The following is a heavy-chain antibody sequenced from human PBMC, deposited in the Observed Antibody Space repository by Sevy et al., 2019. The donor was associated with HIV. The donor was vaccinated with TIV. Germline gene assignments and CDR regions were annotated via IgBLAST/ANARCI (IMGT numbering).Heavy chain of an antibody. CDR1: GFTFRTYS. Sequence: GGSLRLSCAASGFTFRTYSMNWVRQAPGKGLEWLSSISDDSRYIYYSDSVKGRFTISRANAKNLLYLQMNNLRVEEKAIYYCARDFTIFGVVSGIDYWGQGNLVTVSS. J-gene: IGHJ4*02. CDR2: ISDDSRYI. CDR3: ARDFTIFGVVSGIDY. V-gene: IGHV3-21*04. D-gene: IGHD3-3*01.